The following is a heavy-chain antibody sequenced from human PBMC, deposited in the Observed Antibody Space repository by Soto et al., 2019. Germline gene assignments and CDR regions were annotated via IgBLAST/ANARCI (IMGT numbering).Heavy chain of an antibody. D-gene: IGHD1-26*01. CDR2: IWYDGSNK. V-gene: IGHV3-33*01. CDR1: GFTFSSYG. Sequence: GGSLRLSCAASGFTFSSYGMHWVRQAPGKGLEWVAVIWYDGSNKYYADSVKGRFTISRDNSKNTLYLQMNSLRAEDTAVYYCARDIVGATTAYYYYGMDVWGQGTTVTVSS. CDR3: ARDIVGATTAYYYYGMDV. J-gene: IGHJ6*02.